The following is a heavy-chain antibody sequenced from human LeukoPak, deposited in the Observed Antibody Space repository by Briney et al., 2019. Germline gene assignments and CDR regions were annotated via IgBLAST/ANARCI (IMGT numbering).Heavy chain of an antibody. CDR2: IYHSGST. V-gene: IGHV4-4*02. D-gene: IGHD3-10*01. Sequence: PSGTLSLTCAVSGGSITSSNWWTWVRPPPGKGLEWIGEIYHSGSTNYNPSLKSRVTISVDTSKNQFSLKVNSVTAADTAIYYCASGPVDYYTSGSFLKWGQGTMVTVSS. CDR1: GGSITSSNW. J-gene: IGHJ3*01. CDR3: ASGPVDYYTSGSFLK.